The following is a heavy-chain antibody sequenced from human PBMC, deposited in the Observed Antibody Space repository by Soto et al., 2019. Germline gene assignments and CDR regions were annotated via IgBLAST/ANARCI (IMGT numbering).Heavy chain of an antibody. J-gene: IGHJ1*01. V-gene: IGHV4-31*03. CDR1: GDSIGAGGYY. D-gene: IGHD5-18*01. CDR2: IYYTGST. Sequence: TLSLTCTVSGDSIGAGGYYWNWIRHLPGKGLEWIGYIYYTGSTYYKPSLRSRLTISVDTSKNEIYLRLTSVTAADTAVYYCTRGEYNYGSGGEYFQHWGQGTQVTVSS. CDR3: TRGEYNYGSGGEYFQH.